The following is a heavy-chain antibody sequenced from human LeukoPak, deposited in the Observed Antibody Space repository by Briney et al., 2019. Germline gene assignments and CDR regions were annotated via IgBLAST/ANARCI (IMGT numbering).Heavy chain of an antibody. CDR2: ITSSSRYT. CDR3: AKSPSCSSTSCPPPYYYMDV. V-gene: IGHV3-21*06. D-gene: IGHD2-2*01. J-gene: IGHJ6*03. Sequence: KTGGSLRLSCAASVFTFSTYNMNWVRQAPGKGLEWVSSITSSSRYTFYADSVKGRFTISRDNAKNSLYLQMNSLRAEDTAVYYCAKSPSCSSTSCPPPYYYMDVWGKGTTVTISS. CDR1: VFTFSTYN.